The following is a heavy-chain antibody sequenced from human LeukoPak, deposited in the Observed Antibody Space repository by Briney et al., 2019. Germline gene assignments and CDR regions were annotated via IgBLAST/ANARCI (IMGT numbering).Heavy chain of an antibody. CDR2: IWYDGSNK. V-gene: IGHV3-33*01. Sequence: GRSLRLSCTASGFTFSDYGMHWVRQPPGKGLEWVAIIWYDGSNKTYEDSVKGRFTIPRDNSKNTLYLQMNSLRAEDTAVYYCARGVDYYENSGTIDYWGQGTLVTVSS. CDR1: GFTFSDYG. D-gene: IGHD3-22*01. CDR3: ARGVDYYENSGTIDY. J-gene: IGHJ4*02.